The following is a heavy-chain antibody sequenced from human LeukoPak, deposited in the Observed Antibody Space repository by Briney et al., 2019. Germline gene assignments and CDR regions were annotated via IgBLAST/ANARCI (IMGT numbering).Heavy chain of an antibody. CDR2: ISAYNGNT. J-gene: IGHJ5*02. D-gene: IGHD3-10*01. Sequence: ASVKVSCMASGYTFTSYDISWVRQAPGQGLEWMGWISAYNGNTNYAQKPQGRVTMTTDTSTSTAYMELRSLRSDDTAVYYCATKGAGRSNWFDPWGQGTLVTVSS. CDR3: ATKGAGRSNWFDP. V-gene: IGHV1-18*01. CDR1: GYTFTSYD.